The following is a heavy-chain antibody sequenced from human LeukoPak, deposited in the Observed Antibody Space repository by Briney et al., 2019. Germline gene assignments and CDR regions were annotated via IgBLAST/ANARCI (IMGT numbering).Heavy chain of an antibody. J-gene: IGHJ4*02. D-gene: IGHD2-2*03. CDR1: GFTFSSYA. CDR3: ARAGYCSSTSCPYYFDY. Sequence: GGSLRLSCSASGFTFSSYAMSWVRQAPGKGLEWVSSISSSSSYIYYADSVKGRFTISRDNAKNSLYLQMNSLRAEDTAVYYCARAGYCSSTSCPYYFDYWGQGTLVTVSS. CDR2: ISSSSSYI. V-gene: IGHV3-21*01.